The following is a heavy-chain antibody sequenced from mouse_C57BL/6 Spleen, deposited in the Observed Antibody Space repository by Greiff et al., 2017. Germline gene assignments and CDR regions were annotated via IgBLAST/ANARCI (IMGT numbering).Heavy chain of an antibody. CDR1: GYTFTDYE. J-gene: IGHJ3*01. CDR2: IDPETGGT. Sequence: QVQLKESGAELVRPGASVTLSCKASGYTFTDYEMHWVKQTPVHGLEWIGAIDPETGGTAYNQKFKGKAILTADKSSSTAYMGLRSLTSEDSAVYYCTRYYYGTAWFAYWGQGTLVTVSA. D-gene: IGHD2-1*01. V-gene: IGHV1-15*01. CDR3: TRYYYGTAWFAY.